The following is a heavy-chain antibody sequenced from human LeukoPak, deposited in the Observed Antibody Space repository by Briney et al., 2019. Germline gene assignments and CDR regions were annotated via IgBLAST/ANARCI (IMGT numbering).Heavy chain of an antibody. Sequence: GGSLRLSCAASGFTFSSYGMHWVRQAPGKGLEWVAVISYDGSNEYYADSVKGRFTISRDNSKNTLYLQMSSLRAEDTAVYYCAKDQGYSYGYGDYWGQGTLVTVSS. V-gene: IGHV3-30*18. CDR2: ISYDGSNE. J-gene: IGHJ4*02. CDR1: GFTFSSYG. CDR3: AKDQGYSYGYGDY. D-gene: IGHD5-18*01.